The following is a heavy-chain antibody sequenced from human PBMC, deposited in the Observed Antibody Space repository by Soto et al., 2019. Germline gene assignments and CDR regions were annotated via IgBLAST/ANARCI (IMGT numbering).Heavy chain of an antibody. CDR3: ARTGDGHHDFLDY. CDR2: INQDGDED. CDR1: GFTFSSYW. D-gene: IGHD1-1*01. V-gene: IGHV3-7*01. Sequence: GGSLRLSCAASGFTFSSYWMNWVRQAPGKGLEWVANINQDGDEDNLLDSVKGRFTISRDNAKNSLFLQMNSLRVDDTAVYYCARTGDGHHDFLDYWGQGALVTVSS. J-gene: IGHJ4*02.